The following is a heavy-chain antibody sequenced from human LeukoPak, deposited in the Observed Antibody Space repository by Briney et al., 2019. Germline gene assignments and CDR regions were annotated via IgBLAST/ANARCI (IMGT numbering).Heavy chain of an antibody. CDR2: IYHSGST. D-gene: IGHD6-13*01. CDR3: ARLRSSRYYFDY. J-gene: IGHJ4*02. Sequence: SETLSLTCTVSGGSISSGGYYWSWIRQPPGEGLEWIGYIYHSGSTYYNPSLKSRVTISVDRSKNQFSLKLSSVTAADTAVYYCARLRSSRYYFDYWGQGTLVTVSS. CDR1: GGSISSGGYY. V-gene: IGHV4-30-2*01.